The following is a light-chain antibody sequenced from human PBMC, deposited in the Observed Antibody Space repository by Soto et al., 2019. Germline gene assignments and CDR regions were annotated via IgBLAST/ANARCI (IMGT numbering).Light chain of an antibody. Sequence: DIQMTQSPSTLSASVGDRVTITCRASQSIVIWLAWYQQKPGKAPQYLIQSASTLASGVPSRFSGSGSGTDFILTINNLQPEDVATYYCLQVNSFPRTFGQGTKVDIK. J-gene: IGKJ1*01. V-gene: IGKV1-5*01. CDR1: QSIVIW. CDR2: SAS. CDR3: LQVNSFPRT.